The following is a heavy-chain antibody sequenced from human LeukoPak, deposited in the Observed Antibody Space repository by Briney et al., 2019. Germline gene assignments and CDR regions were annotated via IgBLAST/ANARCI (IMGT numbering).Heavy chain of an antibody. J-gene: IGHJ4*02. V-gene: IGHV1-8*01. Sequence: ASVKVSCKASGYTFSSYDINWVRQATGQGLEWMGRMSPNSGNTGYAQKFQGRVTMTRDTSINTAYMELSSLRSEDTAVYYCVRERNDSCAFGFDYWGQGTLVTVSS. CDR3: VRERNDSCAFGFDY. CDR2: MSPNSGNT. CDR1: GYTFSSYD. D-gene: IGHD3-22*01.